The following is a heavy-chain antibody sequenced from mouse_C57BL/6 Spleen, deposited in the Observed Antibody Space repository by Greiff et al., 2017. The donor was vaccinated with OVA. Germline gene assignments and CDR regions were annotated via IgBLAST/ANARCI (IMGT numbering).Heavy chain of an antibody. Sequence: VQLQQSGAELVKPGASVKISCKASGYAFSSYWMNWVKQRPGKGLEWIGQIYPGDGDTNYNGKFKGKATLTADKSSSTAYLQLSSLTAEDSAVYFWARGDYYGSSNGYFDDWGQGTTLTVAS. CDR3: ARGDYYGSSNGYFDD. CDR1: GYAFSSYW. J-gene: IGHJ2*01. D-gene: IGHD1-1*01. CDR2: IYPGDGDT. V-gene: IGHV1-80*01.